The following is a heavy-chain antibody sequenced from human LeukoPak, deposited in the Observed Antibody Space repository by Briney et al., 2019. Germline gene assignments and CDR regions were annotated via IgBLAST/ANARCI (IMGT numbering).Heavy chain of an antibody. CDR1: GFTFSDYY. J-gene: IGHJ4*02. V-gene: IGHV3-11*06. CDR2: ISTTSNYI. D-gene: IGHD2-2*01. Sequence: PGGSLRLSCAASGFTFSDYYMSWIRQAPGKGLEWVSFISTTSNYIYYADSVKGRFTISRDNAKNSLYLQMNSLRGEDAALYYCARAGVCTTTSCDGGIDYWGQGTLVTVSS. CDR3: ARAGVCTTTSCDGGIDY.